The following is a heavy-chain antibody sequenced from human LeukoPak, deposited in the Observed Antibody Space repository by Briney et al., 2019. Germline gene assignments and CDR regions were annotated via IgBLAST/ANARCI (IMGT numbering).Heavy chain of an antibody. J-gene: IGHJ5*02. CDR3: ARDIVVVKNNWFDP. D-gene: IGHD3-22*01. CDR1: GGSISSGSYY. V-gene: IGHV4-61*02. CDR2: IYTSGST. Sequence: SETLSLTCTVSGGSISSGSYYWSWIRQPAGKGLEWIGRIYTSGSTNYNPSLKRRVTISVDTSKNQFSLKLSSVTAADTAVYYCARDIVVVKNNWFDPWGQGTLVTVSS.